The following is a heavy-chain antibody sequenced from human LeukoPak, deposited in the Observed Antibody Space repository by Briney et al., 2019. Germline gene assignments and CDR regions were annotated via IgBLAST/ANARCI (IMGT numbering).Heavy chain of an antibody. Sequence: GGSLTLSYGVSGLTLSNASTGSVRQAPGKGLEWVSGISASGGNTYYADSVKGRSTISRDNAKNSLYLQMNSLRDEDTAVYYCARDLEDYGWGWFDPWGRGTLVTVSS. CDR3: ARDLEDYGWGWFDP. D-gene: IGHD3-16*01. CDR2: ISASGGNT. V-gene: IGHV3-23*01. J-gene: IGHJ5*02. CDR1: GLTLSNAS.